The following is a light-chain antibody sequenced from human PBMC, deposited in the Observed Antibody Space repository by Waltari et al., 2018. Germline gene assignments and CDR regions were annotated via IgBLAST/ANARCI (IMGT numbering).Light chain of an antibody. CDR1: QSVRGS. CDR3: QHYVRLPAT. J-gene: IGKJ1*01. CDR2: GVS. V-gene: IGKV3-20*01. Sequence: EIVLTQSPGTLSSSPGERANLSCRASQSVRGSFAWYQQKAGQAPRLLIYGVSSRATGIRERFSGSGSGTDFSLTISILEPEDFAVYYCQHYVRLPATFGQGTKVEIK.